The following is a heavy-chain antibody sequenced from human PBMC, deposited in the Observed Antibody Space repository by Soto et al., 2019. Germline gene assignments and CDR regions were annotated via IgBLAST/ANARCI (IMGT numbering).Heavy chain of an antibody. D-gene: IGHD6-19*01. CDR3: ARTVPVTGPFFDY. J-gene: IGHJ4*02. CDR2: TSPYNGNT. CDR1: GASISSYH. V-gene: IGHV1-18*01. Sequence: TCIVSGASISSYHWSWVRQAPGQGLEWMGWTSPYNGNTNYAQKLQDRVTMTTDTSTSTAYMELRSLRSDDAAVYYCARTVPVTGPFFDYWGQGTLVTVSS.